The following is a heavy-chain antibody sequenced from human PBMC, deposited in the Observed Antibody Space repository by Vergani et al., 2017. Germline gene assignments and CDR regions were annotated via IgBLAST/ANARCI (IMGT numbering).Heavy chain of an antibody. Sequence: QVQLVESGGGVVQPGRSLRLSCAASGFTFSSYGMHWVRQAPGKGLEWVAVIWYDGSNKYYADSVKGRFTISRDNSKNTLYLQMNSLRAEDTAVYYCARASLAVDGILRRFGMDVWGQGTTVTVSS. J-gene: IGHJ6*02. V-gene: IGHV3-33*01. CDR3: ARASLAVDGILRRFGMDV. CDR2: IWYDGSNK. CDR1: GFTFSSYG. D-gene: IGHD6-19*01.